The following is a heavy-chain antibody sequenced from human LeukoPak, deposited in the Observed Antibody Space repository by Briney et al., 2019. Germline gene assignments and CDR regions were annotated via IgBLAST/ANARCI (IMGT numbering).Heavy chain of an antibody. Sequence: SQTLSLTCPVSGGSISSGSYYWSWIRQPAGKGLEWIGRIYTSGSTNYNPSLKSRVTISVDTSKNQFSLKLSSVTAADTAVYYCARDGRAAAGTFFDYWGQGTLVTVSS. V-gene: IGHV4-61*02. CDR1: GGSISSGSYY. CDR2: IYTSGST. J-gene: IGHJ4*02. CDR3: ARDGRAAAGTFFDY. D-gene: IGHD6-13*01.